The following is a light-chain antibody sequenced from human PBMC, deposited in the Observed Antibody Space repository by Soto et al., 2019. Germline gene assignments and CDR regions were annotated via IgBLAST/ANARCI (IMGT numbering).Light chain of an antibody. CDR2: GAS. J-gene: IGKJ5*01. V-gene: IGKV3-15*01. CDR3: RQYNNLPPIT. CDR1: QSINNK. Sequence: EIVLTQSPATLSVSPGERVTLSCRASQSINNKVAWYQQKPGQAPRLLIYGASTRATGISARFSGSGSGTEFTLTISSLQSEDFAVYYCRQYNNLPPITFGQRARLEIK.